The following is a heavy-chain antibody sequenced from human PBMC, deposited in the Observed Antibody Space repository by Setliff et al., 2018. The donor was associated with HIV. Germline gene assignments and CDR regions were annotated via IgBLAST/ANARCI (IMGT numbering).Heavy chain of an antibody. CDR1: GGSISSTGYF. Sequence: PSETLSLTCTVSGGSISSTGYFWSWIRQPPGKGLEWIGFIFYDGNTYYMLSLKSRSAISVDASKNQFSLKLTSVTAADTAVYFCARVPSGVHRYYFDSWGQGKLVTVSS. V-gene: IGHV4-30-4*01. CDR3: ARVPSGVHRYYFDS. CDR2: IFYDGNT. J-gene: IGHJ4*02.